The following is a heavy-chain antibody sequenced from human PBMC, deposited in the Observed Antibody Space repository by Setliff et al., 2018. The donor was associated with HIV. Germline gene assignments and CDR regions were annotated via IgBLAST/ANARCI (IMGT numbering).Heavy chain of an antibody. CDR3: ARERDSSGYQFDP. D-gene: IGHD3-22*01. Sequence: ASVKVSCKASGYTFTDYYIHWVRQAPGQGLEWMGRINPKSGGTNYVQKFQGRVTMTRDTSINTAYLELSRLRFEDMAVYYCARERDSSGYQFDPWGQGTLVTVSS. CDR1: GYTFTDYY. CDR2: INPKSGGT. J-gene: IGHJ5*02. V-gene: IGHV1-2*06.